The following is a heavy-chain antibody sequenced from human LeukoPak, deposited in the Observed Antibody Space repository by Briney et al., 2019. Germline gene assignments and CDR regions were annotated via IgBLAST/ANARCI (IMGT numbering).Heavy chain of an antibody. Sequence: GGSLRLSCAASGFAFSSYVMHWVRQAPGKGLEWVALISYDGSNKYYADSVRRRFTISRDKSKNTLYLQMVSLRAEDTAVYYCAKSLTLFGVVPFDFWGQGTLVTVSS. V-gene: IGHV3-30*18. J-gene: IGHJ4*02. CDR2: ISYDGSNK. D-gene: IGHD3-3*01. CDR3: AKSLTLFGVVPFDF. CDR1: GFAFSSYV.